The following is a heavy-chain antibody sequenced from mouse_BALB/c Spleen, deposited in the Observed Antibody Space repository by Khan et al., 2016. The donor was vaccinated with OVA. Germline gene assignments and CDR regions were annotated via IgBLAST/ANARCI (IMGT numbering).Heavy chain of an antibody. V-gene: IGHV14-4*02. CDR1: GFNIKDYY. D-gene: IGHD2-3*01. CDR2: IDPENGDT. Sequence: VQLQQSGAELVRSGASVKLSCTGSGFNIKDYYMHWVKQRPEQGLEWIGWIDPENGDTEYAPQFQDKATMTADTSSNTAYLQLSSLTSEDTAVYYCITGDGYSAWFAYWGQGTLVTVSA. CDR3: ITGDGYSAWFAY. J-gene: IGHJ3*01.